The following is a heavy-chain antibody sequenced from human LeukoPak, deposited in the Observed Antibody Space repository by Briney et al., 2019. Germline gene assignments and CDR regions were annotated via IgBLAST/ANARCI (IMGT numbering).Heavy chain of an antibody. Sequence: SETLSLTCTVSGGSISSYYWSWIRQPAGKGLEWIGRIYTSGSINYNPSLKSRVTMSVDTSKNQFSLKLSSVTAADTAVYYCARENSGSYYRQPQKNAFDIWGQGTMVTVSS. V-gene: IGHV4-4*07. D-gene: IGHD1-26*01. CDR3: ARENSGSYYRQPQKNAFDI. CDR2: IYTSGSI. CDR1: GGSISSYY. J-gene: IGHJ3*02.